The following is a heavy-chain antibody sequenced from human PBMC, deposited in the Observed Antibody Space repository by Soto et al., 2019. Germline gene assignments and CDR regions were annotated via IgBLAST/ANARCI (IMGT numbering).Heavy chain of an antibody. CDR2: VSFYGNIQ. D-gene: IGHD4-17*01. CDR3: VIMTSMTYFFDH. J-gene: IGHJ4*02. Sequence: GGSLRLSCAASGFSLSDPSMHWVRQAPGKGLEWVAHVSFYGNIQQYSDYVKGRFSISRGNSDNTVFLQMTGLTPADTARYYFVIMTSMTYFFDHLGQGAQFTVSS. CDR1: GFSLSDPS. V-gene: IGHV3-30*04.